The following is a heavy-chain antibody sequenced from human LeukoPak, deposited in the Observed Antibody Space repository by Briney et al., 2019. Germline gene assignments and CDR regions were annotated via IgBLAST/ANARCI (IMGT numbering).Heavy chain of an antibody. V-gene: IGHV3-33*01. Sequence: EGSLRLSCAASGFTFSSYGMHWVRQAPGKGLERVAVIWYDGSNKYYADSVKGRFTISRDNSKNTLYLQMNSLRAEDTAVYYCARGGWKQKTYYFDYWGQGTLVTVSS. CDR2: IWYDGSNK. J-gene: IGHJ4*02. CDR3: ARGGWKQKTYYFDY. CDR1: GFTFSSYG. D-gene: IGHD1-1*01.